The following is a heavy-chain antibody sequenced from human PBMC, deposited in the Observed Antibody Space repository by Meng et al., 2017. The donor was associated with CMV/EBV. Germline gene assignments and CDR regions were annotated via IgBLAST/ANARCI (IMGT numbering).Heavy chain of an antibody. CDR2: INPDSGGT. CDR3: ARYRVDIVATTPFDY. Sequence: GESLKISCAASGFTFSSYAISWVRQAPGQGLEWTGWINPDSGGTNYARKFQGRVTMTRDTSISTAYMELSRLTPDDTAVYYCARYRVDIVATTPFDYWGQGTLVTVSS. CDR1: GFTFSSYA. V-gene: IGHV1-2*02. J-gene: IGHJ4*02. D-gene: IGHD5-12*01.